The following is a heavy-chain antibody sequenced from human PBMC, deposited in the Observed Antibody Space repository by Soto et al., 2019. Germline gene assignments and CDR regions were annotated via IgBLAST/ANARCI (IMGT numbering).Heavy chain of an antibody. V-gene: IGHV4-39*01. CDR1: GGSISSSSYY. Sequence: ASETLSLTCTVSGGSISSSSYYWGWIRQPPGKGLEWIGSIYYSGSTYYNPSLKSRVTISVDTSKNQFSLKLSSVTAADTAVYYCARVHSSSWYEFYYYYYGTDVWGQGTTVTVSS. J-gene: IGHJ6*02. CDR3: ARVHSSSWYEFYYYYYGTDV. D-gene: IGHD6-13*01. CDR2: IYYSGST.